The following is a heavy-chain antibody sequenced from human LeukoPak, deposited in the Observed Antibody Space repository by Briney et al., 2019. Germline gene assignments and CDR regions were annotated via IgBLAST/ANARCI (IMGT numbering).Heavy chain of an antibody. Sequence: SESLSLTCNVSGDSISGYYWRWMRQPPGQGLEWIGYIHYSGSTNYSPSLRSRVTISLDTSKNQISLKVNSVTAADTAVYYCAREGQWQRAWFDPWGQGTLVTVSS. CDR1: GDSISGYY. D-gene: IGHD6-19*01. J-gene: IGHJ5*02. CDR2: IHYSGST. CDR3: AREGQWQRAWFDP. V-gene: IGHV4-59*01.